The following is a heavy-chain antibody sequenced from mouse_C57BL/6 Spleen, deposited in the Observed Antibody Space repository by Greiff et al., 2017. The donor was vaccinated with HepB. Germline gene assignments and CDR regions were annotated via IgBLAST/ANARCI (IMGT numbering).Heavy chain of an antibody. CDR3: TREGYGSSYGYFDV. D-gene: IGHD1-1*01. V-gene: IGHV1-15*01. J-gene: IGHJ1*03. CDR2: IDPETGGT. CDR1: GYTFTDYE. Sequence: QVHVKQSGAELVRPGASVTLSCKASGYTFTDYEMHWVKQTPVHGLEWIGAIDPETGGTAYNQKFKGKAILTADKSSSTAYMELRSLTSEDSAVYYCTREGYGSSYGYFDVWGTGTTVTVSS.